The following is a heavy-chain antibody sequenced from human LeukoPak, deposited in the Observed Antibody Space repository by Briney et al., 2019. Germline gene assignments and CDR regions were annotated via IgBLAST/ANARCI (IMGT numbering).Heavy chain of an antibody. D-gene: IGHD1-26*01. J-gene: IGHJ4*02. CDR1: GFTVSSNY. V-gene: IGHV3-66*01. Sequence: GGSLRLSCAASGFTVSSNYMSWVRQAPGKGLEWVSVIYSGGSTYYADSVKGGFTISRDNSKNTLYLQMNSLRAEDTAVYYCARGLWELLLFDYWGQGTLVTVSS. CDR2: IYSGGST. CDR3: ARGLWELLLFDY.